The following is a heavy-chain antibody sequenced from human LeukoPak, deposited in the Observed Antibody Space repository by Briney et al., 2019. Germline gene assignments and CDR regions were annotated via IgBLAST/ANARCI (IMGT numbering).Heavy chain of an antibody. D-gene: IGHD3-3*01. CDR1: GFTFSSYG. CDR3: AKVATIFGVVIIVEYYMDV. CDR2: IRYDGSNK. V-gene: IGHV3-30*02. J-gene: IGHJ6*03. Sequence: GGSLRLSCAASGFTFSSYGMHWVRQAPGKGLEWVAFIRYDGSNKYYADSVKGRFTISRDNSKNTLYLQMNSLRAEDTAVYYCAKVATIFGVVIIVEYYMDVWGKGTTVTVSS.